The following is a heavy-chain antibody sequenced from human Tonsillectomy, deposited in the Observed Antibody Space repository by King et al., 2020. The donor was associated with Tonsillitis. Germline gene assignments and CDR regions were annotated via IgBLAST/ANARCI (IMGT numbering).Heavy chain of an antibody. J-gene: IGHJ4*02. D-gene: IGHD3-22*01. Sequence: EVQLVESGGGLVKPGGSLRLSCAASGFTFSSYSMNWVRQAPGKGLEWVSSISSSNSYIYYADSVKGRFTISRDNAKNSLYLQMNSLRAEDTAVYYCASDLPLLVSSGYYRFDYWGQGTLVTVSS. CDR2: ISSSNSYI. CDR1: GFTFSSYS. CDR3: ASDLPLLVSSGYYRFDY. V-gene: IGHV3-21*01.